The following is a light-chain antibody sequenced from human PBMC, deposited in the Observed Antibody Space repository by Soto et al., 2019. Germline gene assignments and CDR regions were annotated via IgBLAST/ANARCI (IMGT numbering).Light chain of an antibody. Sequence: QSALTQPASVSGSPRQSITISCTGTSSDIGSYHLVSWYQQHPGKAPKLIIYEGSKRPSGVSNRCSGSKSGNTASLTISGLQTEDEADYYCCSYARSNFVVFGGGTKLTVL. CDR1: SSDIGSYHL. V-gene: IGLV2-23*01. CDR2: EGS. J-gene: IGLJ2*01. CDR3: CSYARSNFVV.